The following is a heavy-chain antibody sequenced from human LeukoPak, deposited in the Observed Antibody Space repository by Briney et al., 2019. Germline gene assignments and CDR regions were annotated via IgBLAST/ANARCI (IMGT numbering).Heavy chain of an antibody. D-gene: IGHD4-17*01. CDR2: ISAYNGNT. J-gene: IGHJ4*02. CDR1: GYTFTSYG. Sequence: EASVKVSCKASGYTFTSYGISWVRQAPGQGLEWMGWISAYNGNTNYAQKLQGRVTMTTDTSTSTAYMELRSLRSDDTAAYYCARALATVTTFLYWGQGTLVTVSS. CDR3: ARALATVTTFLY. V-gene: IGHV1-18*01.